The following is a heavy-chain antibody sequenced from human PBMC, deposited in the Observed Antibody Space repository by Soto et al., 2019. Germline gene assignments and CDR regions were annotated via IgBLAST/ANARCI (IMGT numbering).Heavy chain of an antibody. D-gene: IGHD2-2*01. CDR3: ARSQGSSTSLEIYYYYYYGMDV. Sequence: QVQLVQSGAEVKKPGSSVKVSCQASGGTFSSYAISWVRQAPGQGLEWMGGIIPISGTANYAQKFQGRVTITADESTSTAYMELSSLISEDTAVYYFARSQGSSTSLEIYYYYYYGMDVWGQGTTVTVAS. J-gene: IGHJ6*02. CDR1: GGTFSSYA. CDR2: IIPISGTA. V-gene: IGHV1-69*01.